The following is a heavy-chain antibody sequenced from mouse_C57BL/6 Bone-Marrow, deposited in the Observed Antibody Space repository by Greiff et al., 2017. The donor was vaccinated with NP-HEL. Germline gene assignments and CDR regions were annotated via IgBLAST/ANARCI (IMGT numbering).Heavy chain of an antibody. Sequence: QVQLQQSGAELVRPGASVKLSCKASGYTFTDYYINWVKQRPGQGLEWIARIYPGSGNTYYNEKFKGKATLTAEKSSSTAYMQLSSLTSEDSAVYFCGKGTAQAPWFAYWGQGTLVTVSA. CDR3: GKGTAQAPWFAY. V-gene: IGHV1-76*01. J-gene: IGHJ3*01. CDR1: GYTFTDYY. D-gene: IGHD3-2*02. CDR2: IYPGSGNT.